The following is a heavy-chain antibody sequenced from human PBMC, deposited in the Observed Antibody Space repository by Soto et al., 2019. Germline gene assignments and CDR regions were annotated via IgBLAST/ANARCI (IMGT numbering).Heavy chain of an antibody. D-gene: IGHD6-13*01. CDR1: GYTFTSYG. Sequence: ASVKVSCKASGYTFTSYGISWVRQAPGQGLEWMGWISAYNGNTNYAQKLQGRVTMTTDTSTSTAYMELRSLRSDDTAVYYCARDHSSSGDSSSWYILYWFDPWGQGTLVTVSS. CDR3: ARDHSSSGDSSSWYILYWFDP. V-gene: IGHV1-18*01. J-gene: IGHJ5*02. CDR2: ISAYNGNT.